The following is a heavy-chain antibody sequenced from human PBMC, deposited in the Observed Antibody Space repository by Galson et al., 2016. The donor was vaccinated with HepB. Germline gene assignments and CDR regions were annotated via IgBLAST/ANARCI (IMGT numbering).Heavy chain of an antibody. Sequence: SLRLSCAAPGFTFSSYGMHWVRQAPGKGLEWVAFISYDGSNKKYADSVKGRFTISRDNSKKTLYLQMNSLRAEDTAVYYFAKDGRIYCSSASCHDHFHYWGQGALVTVSS. CDR3: AKDGRIYCSSASCHDHFHY. V-gene: IGHV3-30*18. D-gene: IGHD2-2*01. J-gene: IGHJ4*02. CDR1: GFTFSSYG. CDR2: ISYDGSNK.